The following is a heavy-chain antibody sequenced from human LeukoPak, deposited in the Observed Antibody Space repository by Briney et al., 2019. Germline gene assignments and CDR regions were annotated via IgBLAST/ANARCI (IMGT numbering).Heavy chain of an antibody. CDR2: ISYDGSNK. CDR1: GFTFSSYA. J-gene: IGHJ4*02. CDR3: AKDTTRIAVAEIDY. V-gene: IGHV3-30*18. Sequence: GGSLRLSCAASGFTFSSYAMSWVRQAPGKGLEWVAVISYDGSNKYYADSVKGRFTISRDNSKNTLYLQMNSLRAEDTAVYYCAKDTTRIAVAEIDYWGQGTLVTVSS. D-gene: IGHD6-19*01.